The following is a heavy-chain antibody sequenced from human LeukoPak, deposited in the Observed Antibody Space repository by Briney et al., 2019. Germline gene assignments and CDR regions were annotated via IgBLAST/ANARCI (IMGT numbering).Heavy chain of an antibody. CDR2: ISSISRYI. CDR3: ARSPPLPH. J-gene: IGHJ4*02. V-gene: IGHV3-21*01. CDR1: GFTFSSYS. Sequence: GGSLRLSCAASGFTFSSYSMNWVRQAPGKGLEWVSSISSISRYIYYADSVKGRFTISRDNAKNSLYLQMNSLRVDYTAVYYCARSPPLPHWGQGTLVTVSS.